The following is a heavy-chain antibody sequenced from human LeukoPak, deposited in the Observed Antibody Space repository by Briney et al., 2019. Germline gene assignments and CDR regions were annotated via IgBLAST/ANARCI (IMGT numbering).Heavy chain of an antibody. V-gene: IGHV2-5*02. D-gene: IGHD6-13*01. J-gene: IGHJ4*02. CDR2: IYWDDDK. CDR3: AHGYSGNWPYYFDY. CDR1: GFSLSTNGVG. Sequence: SGPTLVNPTQTLTLTCTFSGFSLSTNGVGVGWIRQPPGKALEWLALIYWDDDKRYSPSLKSRLTITKDTSKNQVVLRMTNMDPVDTATYYCAHGYSGNWPYYFDYWGQGTLVTVSS.